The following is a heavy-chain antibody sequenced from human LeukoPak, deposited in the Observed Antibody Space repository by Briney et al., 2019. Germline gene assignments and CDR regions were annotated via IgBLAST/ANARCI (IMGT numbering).Heavy chain of an antibody. J-gene: IGHJ6*03. D-gene: IGHD3-3*01. CDR2: INSDGSST. CDR3: ARAQKYNYDFWSGASYYYYYMDV. V-gene: IGHV3-74*01. CDR1: GFTFSSYW. Sequence: PGGSLRLSCAASGFTFSSYWMHWVRQAPGKALVWVSRINSDGSSTSYADSVKGRFTISRDNAKNTLYLQMNSLRVEDTAVYYCARAQKYNYDFWSGASYYYYYMDVWGKGNTVTLSS.